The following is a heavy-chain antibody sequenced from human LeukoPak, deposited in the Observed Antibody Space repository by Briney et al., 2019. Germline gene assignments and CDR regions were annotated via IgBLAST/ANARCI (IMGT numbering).Heavy chain of an antibody. D-gene: IGHD3-9*01. J-gene: IGHJ5*02. V-gene: IGHV4-59*01. Sequence: SETLSLTCTVSGGSISISYWSWIRQPPGKGLEWIGYIFHSGSTNYNPSLKSRVTISLDTSKNQSSLKLSAVSAADTAVYYCARLNYDILPGHIGWFDPWGQGTTVIVSS. CDR1: GGSISISY. CDR3: ARLNYDILPGHIGWFDP. CDR2: IFHSGST.